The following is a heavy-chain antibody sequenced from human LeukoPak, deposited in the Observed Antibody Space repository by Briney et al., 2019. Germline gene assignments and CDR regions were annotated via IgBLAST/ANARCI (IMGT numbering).Heavy chain of an antibody. Sequence: SETLSLTCTVSGGSISSYYWSWIRQPPEKGLEWIGYIYYSGSTNYNPSLKSRVTISVDTSKNQFSLKLSSVTAADTAVYYCARVLPYYYYGMDVWGQGTTVTVSS. CDR3: ARVLPYYYYGMDV. CDR2: IYYSGST. J-gene: IGHJ6*02. CDR1: GGSISSYY. D-gene: IGHD3-3*01. V-gene: IGHV4-59*01.